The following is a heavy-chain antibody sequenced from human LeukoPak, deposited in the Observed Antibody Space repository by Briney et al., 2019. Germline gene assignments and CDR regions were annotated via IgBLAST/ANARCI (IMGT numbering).Heavy chain of an antibody. Sequence: SETLSLTCTVSGGSISSSSYYWGWIRQPPGKGLEWIGSIYYSGSTYYNPSLKSRVTISVDTSKNQFSLKLSSVTAADTAVYYCARTYSSGWSDYWGQGTLVTVSS. D-gene: IGHD6-19*01. J-gene: IGHJ4*02. CDR3: ARTYSSGWSDY. CDR2: IYYSGST. V-gene: IGHV4-39*01. CDR1: GGSISSSSYY.